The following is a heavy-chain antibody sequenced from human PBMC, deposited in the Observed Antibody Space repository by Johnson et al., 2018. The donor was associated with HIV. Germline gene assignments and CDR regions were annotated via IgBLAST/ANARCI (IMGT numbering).Heavy chain of an antibody. CDR3: AGRVQWLVRAYAFDI. CDR1: GFTFDDYA. CDR2: ISGSGGST. V-gene: IGHV3-9*01. D-gene: IGHD6-19*01. Sequence: EVQLLESGGGLVQPGRSLRLSCAASGFTFDDYAMHWVRQAPGKGLEWVSGISGSGGSTYYADSVKGRFTISRDNAKNSLSLQMNTLRAEDTAVYYCAGRVQWLVRAYAFDIWGQGTMVTVSS. J-gene: IGHJ3*02.